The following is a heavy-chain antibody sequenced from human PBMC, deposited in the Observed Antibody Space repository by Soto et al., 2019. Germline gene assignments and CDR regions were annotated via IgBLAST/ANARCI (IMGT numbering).Heavy chain of an antibody. J-gene: IGHJ4*02. D-gene: IGHD1-1*01. CDR3: ARVLSGNNFVGFDY. CDR1: GFTFNNFA. CDR2: IRTSGDNT. V-gene: IGHV3-23*01. Sequence: EVQLLESGGALAQPGGSLTVSCAASGFTFNNFAMSWVRQAAGRGLEWVSSIRTSGDNTHYAGSVRGRFTISRDNFKNTLYLQMDSLRADDTAVYYCARVLSGNNFVGFDYWGQGIRVTVSS.